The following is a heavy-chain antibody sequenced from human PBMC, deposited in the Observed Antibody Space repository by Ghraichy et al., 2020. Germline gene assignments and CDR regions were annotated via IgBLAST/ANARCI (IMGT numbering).Heavy chain of an antibody. CDR3: AHVVVPAAIMATKKPYYYYGMDV. Sequence: SGPTLVKPTQTLTLTCTFSGFSLSTSGVGVGWIRQPPGKALEWLALIYWNDDKRYSPSLKSRLTITKDTSKNQVVLTMTNMDPVDTATYYCAHVVVPAAIMATKKPYYYYGMDVWGQGTTVTVSS. CDR1: GFSLSTSGVG. CDR2: IYWNDDK. V-gene: IGHV2-5*01. D-gene: IGHD2-2*01. J-gene: IGHJ6*02.